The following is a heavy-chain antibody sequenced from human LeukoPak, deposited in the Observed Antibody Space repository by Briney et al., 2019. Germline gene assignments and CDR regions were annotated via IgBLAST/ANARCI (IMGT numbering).Heavy chain of an antibody. V-gene: IGHV3-21*06. CDR1: GFTFSNYN. J-gene: IGHJ4*02. D-gene: IGHD3-22*01. CDR2: ITSSSSYI. CDR3: ASYDNSRRLEY. Sequence: GGSLRLSCAASGFTFSNYNMNWVRQAPGKGLEWVSSITSSSSYIYYADSVKGRFTISRDNAKNSLYLQMNSLRAEDTAVYYCASYDNSRRLEYWGQGTLVTVSS.